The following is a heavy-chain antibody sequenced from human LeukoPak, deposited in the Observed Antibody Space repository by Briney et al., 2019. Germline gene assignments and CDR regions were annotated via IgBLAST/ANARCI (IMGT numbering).Heavy chain of an antibody. V-gene: IGHV3-7*03. J-gene: IGHJ6*02. CDR1: GFTFSSYS. Sequence: GGSLRLSCAASGFTFSSYSMTWVRQTPGKGLEWVAKIGRDGSEKNYVDSMRGRITISRDNAKNSVDLQMNSLRVEDTAVYYCAKFKREGGYYYYGMDVWGQGTTVTVSS. CDR3: AKFKREGGYYYYGMDV. CDR2: IGRDGSEK.